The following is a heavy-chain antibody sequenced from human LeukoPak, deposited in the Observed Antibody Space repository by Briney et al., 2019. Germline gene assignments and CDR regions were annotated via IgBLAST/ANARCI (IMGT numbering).Heavy chain of an antibody. CDR2: ISGSGGST. V-gene: IGHV3-23*01. J-gene: IGHJ4*02. CDR3: AKSRSGVSSGYIN. Sequence: GGSLRLSCAASGFTFSSYAMSWVRQALGKGLEWVSAISGSGGSTNCADSVKGRFTISRDNSKNTLYLQMNSLRAEDTAIYFCAKSRSGVSSGYINWGEGTLVTVSS. D-gene: IGHD6-25*01. CDR1: GFTFSSYA.